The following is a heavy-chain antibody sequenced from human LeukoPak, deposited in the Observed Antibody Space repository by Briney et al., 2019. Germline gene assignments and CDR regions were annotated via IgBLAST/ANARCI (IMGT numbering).Heavy chain of an antibody. J-gene: IGHJ4*02. CDR1: GGSTSNYY. CDR3: ARRSDRGYDFDY. CDR2: IYYSGST. Sequence: SETLSLTCTVSGGSTSNYYWSWIRQPPGKGLEYIGFIYYSGSTKYNPSLKSRVTISIDMSKNQFSLKLSPVTAADTAVYYCARRSDRGYDFDYWGQGTLVTVSS. V-gene: IGHV4-59*01. D-gene: IGHD5-12*01.